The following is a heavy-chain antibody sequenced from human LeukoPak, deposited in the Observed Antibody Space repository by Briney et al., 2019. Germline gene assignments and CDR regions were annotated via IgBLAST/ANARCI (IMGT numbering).Heavy chain of an antibody. D-gene: IGHD3/OR15-3a*01. CDR1: GYSISSGYY. V-gene: IGHV4-38-2*02. Sequence: SETLSLTCTVSGYSISSGYYWGWIRQPPGKGLEWIGSIYYTGNTYYNASLKSQVSISIDTSKNQFSLKLTSVTAADTAVYYCARQTGSGLFILPGGQGTLVTVSS. CDR3: ARQTGSGLFILP. J-gene: IGHJ4*02. CDR2: IYYTGNT.